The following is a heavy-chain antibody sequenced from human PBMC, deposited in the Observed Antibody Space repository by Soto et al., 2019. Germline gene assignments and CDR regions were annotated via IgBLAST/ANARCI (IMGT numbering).Heavy chain of an antibody. CDR2: FDPEDGET. CDR3: ATRTSIAARPFDYGMDV. Sequence: ASVKVSGKVSGYTLTELSMHWVRQAPGKGLEWMGGFDPEDGETIYAQKFQGRVTMTEDTSTDTAYMELSSLRSEDTAVYYCATRTSIAARPFDYGMDVWGQGTTVTVSS. V-gene: IGHV1-24*01. D-gene: IGHD6-6*01. J-gene: IGHJ6*02. CDR1: GYTLTELS.